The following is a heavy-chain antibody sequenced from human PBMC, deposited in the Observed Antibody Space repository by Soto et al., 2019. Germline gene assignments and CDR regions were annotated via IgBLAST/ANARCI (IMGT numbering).Heavy chain of an antibody. CDR1: GGTFSSYA. V-gene: IGHV1-69*13. CDR3: ARDRPGPIGYYLGY. J-gene: IGHJ4*02. CDR2: IIPIFGTA. D-gene: IGHD3-22*01. Sequence: GASVKVSCKASGGTFSSYAISWVRQAPGQGLEWMGGIIPIFGTANYAQKFQGRVTITADESTSTAYMELSSLRSEDTAVYYCARDRPGPIGYYLGYWGQGXLVTVSS.